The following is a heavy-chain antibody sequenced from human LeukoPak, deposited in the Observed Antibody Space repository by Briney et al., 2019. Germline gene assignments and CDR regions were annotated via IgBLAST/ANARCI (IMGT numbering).Heavy chain of an antibody. Sequence: SETLSLTCAVSGGSISSSNWWSWVRQPPGKGLEWIGEIYHSGSTNYNPSLKSRATISVDTSKNQFSLKLSSVTAADTAVYYCARDSVVVVAATLDWGQGTLVTVSS. J-gene: IGHJ4*02. D-gene: IGHD2-15*01. V-gene: IGHV4-4*02. CDR2: IYHSGST. CDR1: GGSISSSNW. CDR3: ARDSVVVVAATLD.